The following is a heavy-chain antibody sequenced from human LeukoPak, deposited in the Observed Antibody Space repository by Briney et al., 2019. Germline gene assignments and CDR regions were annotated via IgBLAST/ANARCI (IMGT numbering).Heavy chain of an antibody. V-gene: IGHV1-69*06. CDR1: GGTFSSYA. D-gene: IGHD3-22*01. CDR2: IIPIFGTA. Sequence: ASVKVSCKASGGTFSSYAISWVRQAPGQGLEWMGGIIPIFGTANYAQKFQGRVTITADKSTSTAYMELSSLRSEDTAVYYCARGSLRRTYYYDSSGYYDAFDIWGQGTMVTVSS. J-gene: IGHJ3*02. CDR3: ARGSLRRTYYYDSSGYYDAFDI.